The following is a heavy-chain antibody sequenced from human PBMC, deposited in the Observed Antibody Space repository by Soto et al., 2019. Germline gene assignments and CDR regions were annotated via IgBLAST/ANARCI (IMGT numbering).Heavy chain of an antibody. Sequence: PSETLSLTCAVYGGSFSGYYWSWIRQPPGRGLEWIGEINHSGSTNYNPSLKSRVTISVDTSKNQFSLKLSSVTAADTAVYYCAREHCGGDCYSGADYWGQGTLVTVSS. CDR2: INHSGST. CDR1: GGSFSGYY. CDR3: AREHCGGDCYSGADY. D-gene: IGHD2-21*02. V-gene: IGHV4-34*01. J-gene: IGHJ4*02.